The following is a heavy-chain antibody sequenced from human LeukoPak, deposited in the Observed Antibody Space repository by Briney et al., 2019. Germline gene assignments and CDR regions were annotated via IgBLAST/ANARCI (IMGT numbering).Heavy chain of an antibody. CDR3: AKQPYRGIAAAGYYFDY. D-gene: IGHD6-13*01. CDR1: GFTFSSYA. Sequence: GGSLRLSCAASGFTFSSYAMSWVRQAPGKGLEWVAVISYDGSNKYYADSVKGRFTISRDNSKNTLYLQMNSLRAEDTAVYYCAKQPYRGIAAAGYYFDYWGQGTLVTDSS. V-gene: IGHV3-30*18. J-gene: IGHJ4*02. CDR2: ISYDGSNK.